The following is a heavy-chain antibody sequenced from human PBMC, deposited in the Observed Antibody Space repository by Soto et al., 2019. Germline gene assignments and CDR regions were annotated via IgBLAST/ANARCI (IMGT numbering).Heavy chain of an antibody. CDR3: ARDRRARAFYCYYGMDV. Sequence: QVQLVQSGAEVKKPGASVKVSCKASGYTFTSYGISWVRQAPGQGLEWMGWISAYNGNTNYAQKLQGRVSMTTDTSTSTAYMELRSLRSDDTAVYYCARDRRARAFYCYYGMDVWGQGTTVTVSS. J-gene: IGHJ6*02. D-gene: IGHD3-3*02. V-gene: IGHV1-18*01. CDR1: GYTFTSYG. CDR2: ISAYNGNT.